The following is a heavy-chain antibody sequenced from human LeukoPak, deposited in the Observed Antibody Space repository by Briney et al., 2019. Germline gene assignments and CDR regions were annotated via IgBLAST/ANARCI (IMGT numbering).Heavy chain of an antibody. D-gene: IGHD2-15*01. Sequence: SETLSLTCTVSGGSISSHYWSWIRQPPGKGLEWIGYIYYSGSTNYNPSLKSRVTISVDTSKNQFSLKLSSVTAADTAVYYCARENCSGGSCYWRYFQHWGQGTLVTVSS. CDR1: GGSISSHY. J-gene: IGHJ1*01. CDR2: IYYSGST. CDR3: ARENCSGGSCYWRYFQH. V-gene: IGHV4-59*11.